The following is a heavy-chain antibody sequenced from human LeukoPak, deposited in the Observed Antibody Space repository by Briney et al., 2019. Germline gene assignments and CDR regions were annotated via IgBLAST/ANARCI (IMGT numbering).Heavy chain of an antibody. CDR3: ARARRSMVTSYVHFDY. CDR1: GGSFSGYY. CDR2: INHSGST. V-gene: IGHV4-34*01. J-gene: IGHJ4*02. D-gene: IGHD5-18*01. Sequence: SETLSLTCAVYGGSFSGYYWSWIRQPPGKGLEWIGEINHSGSTNYNPSLKSRVTISVDTSKNQFSLKLSSVTAADTAVYYCARARRSMVTSYVHFDYWGQGTLVTVSP.